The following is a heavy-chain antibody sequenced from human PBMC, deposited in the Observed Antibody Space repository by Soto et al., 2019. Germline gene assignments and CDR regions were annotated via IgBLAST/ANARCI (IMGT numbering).Heavy chain of an antibody. CDR1: GFTFSSYA. J-gene: IGHJ6*02. D-gene: IGHD4-4*01. V-gene: IGHV3-23*01. CDR2: ISGSGGST. CDR3: AKGESNYGPGYYYYGMDV. Sequence: PGGSLRLSCAASGFTFSSYAMSWVRQAPGKGLEWVSAISGSGGSTYYADSVKGRFTISRDNSKNTLYLQMNSLRAEDTAVYYCAKGESNYGPGYYYYGMDVWGQGTTVTV.